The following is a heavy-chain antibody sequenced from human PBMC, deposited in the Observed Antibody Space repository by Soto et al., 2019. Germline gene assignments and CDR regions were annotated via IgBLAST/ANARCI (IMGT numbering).Heavy chain of an antibody. J-gene: IGHJ4*02. CDR2: IKSKTDGGTT. CDR3: TTVYTYCSGGSCFLSDY. D-gene: IGHD2-15*01. CDR1: GFTFSNAW. Sequence: EVQLVESGGGLVKPGGSLRLSCAASGFTFSNAWMSWVRQAPGKGLEWVGRIKSKTDGGTTDYAAPVKGRFTISRDDSKNTLYLQMYSLKTEDTAVYYCTTVYTYCSGGSCFLSDYWGQGTLVTVSS. V-gene: IGHV3-15*01.